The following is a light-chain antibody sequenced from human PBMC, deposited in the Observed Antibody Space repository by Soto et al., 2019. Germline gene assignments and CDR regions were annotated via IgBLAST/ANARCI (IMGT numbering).Light chain of an antibody. CDR3: QQYGYSPIT. CDR1: QSIISNY. J-gene: IGKJ3*01. CDR2: AAS. Sequence: ILLTQSPGTLSLSPGERAAFSCRTSQSIISNYLAWYQQKPGQAPRLLIYAASSRATGIPDRYSGSGSGKDFTLTISALEPEDFAVYYCQQYGYSPITFGPGTKVDIK. V-gene: IGKV3-20*01.